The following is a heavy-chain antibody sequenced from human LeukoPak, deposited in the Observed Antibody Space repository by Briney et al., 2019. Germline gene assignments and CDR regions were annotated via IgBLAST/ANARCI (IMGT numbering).Heavy chain of an antibody. CDR2: ISYDGSNK. CDR3: ARDPPYSGSYFFDY. CDR1: GFTSSSYA. V-gene: IGHV3-30-3*01. D-gene: IGHD1-26*01. Sequence: GGSLRLSCAASGFTSSSYAMHWVRQAPGKGLEWVAVISYDGSNKYYADSVKGRFTISRDNSKNTLYLQMNSLRAEDTAVYYCARDPPYSGSYFFDYWGQGTLVTVSS. J-gene: IGHJ4*02.